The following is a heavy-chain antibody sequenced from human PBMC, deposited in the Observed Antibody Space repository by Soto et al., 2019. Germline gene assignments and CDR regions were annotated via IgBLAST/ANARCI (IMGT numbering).Heavy chain of an antibody. CDR2: ISSSGTAI. CDR3: ARAYSDAFDI. D-gene: IGHD2-15*01. Sequence: QVQLVESGGGLVKPGGSLRLSCAASGFTFSDYYMTWIRQAPGKGLEWVSYISSSGTAIYYPDSVRGRFTISRDNAKNSLYLQMSSLRAEDTAVYYCARAYSDAFDIWGQGTLVTVSS. V-gene: IGHV3-11*01. J-gene: IGHJ3*02. CDR1: GFTFSDYY.